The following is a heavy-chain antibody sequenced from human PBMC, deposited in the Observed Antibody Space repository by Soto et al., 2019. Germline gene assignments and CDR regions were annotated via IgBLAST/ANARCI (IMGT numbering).Heavy chain of an antibody. V-gene: IGHV3-30*04. CDR3: AKGDYSSPYSLDY. CDR1: GFTFSSYA. CDR2: ISYDGSNK. Sequence: GGSLRLSCAASGFTFSSYAMHWVRQAPGKGLEWVAVISYDGSNKYYADSVKGRFTISRDNSKNTLYLQMNSLRAEDTAVYYCAKGDYSSPYSLDYWGQGTLVTVYS. D-gene: IGHD6-6*01. J-gene: IGHJ4*02.